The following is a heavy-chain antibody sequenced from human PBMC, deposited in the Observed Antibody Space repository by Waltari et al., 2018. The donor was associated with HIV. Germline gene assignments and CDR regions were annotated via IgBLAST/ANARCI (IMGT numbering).Heavy chain of an antibody. CDR2: INAGKGNT. CDR3: ARDLLGEGGADY. D-gene: IGHD3-16*01. J-gene: IGHJ4*02. V-gene: IGHV1-3*01. CDR1: GYTFTGYA. Sequence: QVQLVQSGAEVKKPGASVKVSCKASGYTFTGYAMHWLRQAPGQRLEWMGWINAGKGNTKYSQKFQGRVTITRETSASTAYMKLRSLRSEDTAIYYCARDLLGEGGADYWGQGTLVTVSS.